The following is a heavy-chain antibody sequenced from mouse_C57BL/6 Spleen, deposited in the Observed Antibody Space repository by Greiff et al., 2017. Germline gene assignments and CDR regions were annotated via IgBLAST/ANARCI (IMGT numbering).Heavy chain of an antibody. CDR1: GYTFTDYY. V-gene: IGHV1-26*01. J-gene: IGHJ2*01. CDR3: ASNCYDGYYFDY. Sequence: EVQLQQSGPELVKPGASVKISCKASGYTFTDYYMNWVKQRHGKSLEWIGDINPNNGGTSYNQKFKGKATLTVAKSSSTAYMELHSLTSEDSAVYYGASNCYDGYYFDYWGQGTTLTVAS. CDR2: INPNNGGT. D-gene: IGHD2-12*01.